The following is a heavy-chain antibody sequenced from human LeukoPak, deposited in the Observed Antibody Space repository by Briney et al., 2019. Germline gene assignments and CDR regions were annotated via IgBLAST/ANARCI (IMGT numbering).Heavy chain of an antibody. J-gene: IGHJ4*02. Sequence: SETLSLTCIVSGGSISKSPYYWAWIRQPPGKGLEWIGSVSNSGSAYYNASLKSRVTISVDTSKNHFSLKVSSVTAADTAIYYCARFSSGWFYFDYWGQGTLVTVSS. CDR1: GGSISKSPYY. CDR2: VSNSGSA. D-gene: IGHD6-19*01. CDR3: ARFSSGWFYFDY. V-gene: IGHV4-39*07.